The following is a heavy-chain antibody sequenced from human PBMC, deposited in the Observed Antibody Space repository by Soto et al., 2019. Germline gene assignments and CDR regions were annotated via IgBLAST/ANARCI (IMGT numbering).Heavy chain of an antibody. CDR2: MNPNSGNT. Sequence: QVQLVQSGAEVKKPGASVKVSCKASGYTFTSYDINWVRQATGQGLEWMGWMNPNSGNTGYAQKFQGRVTMTRNTSISTAYMELSSLRSEDTAVYYCARVSAGPLTSGDSLLFDYWGQGTLVTVSS. CDR1: GYTFTSYD. J-gene: IGHJ4*02. V-gene: IGHV1-8*01. D-gene: IGHD4-17*01. CDR3: ARVSAGPLTSGDSLLFDY.